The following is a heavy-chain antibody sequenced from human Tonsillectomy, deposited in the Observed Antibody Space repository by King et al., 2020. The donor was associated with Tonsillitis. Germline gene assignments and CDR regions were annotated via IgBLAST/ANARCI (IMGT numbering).Heavy chain of an antibody. CDR3: ARGEDSSGSYPYYYYGMDV. CDR1: GYTFTSYG. D-gene: IGHD6-19*01. Sequence: QLVQSGAEVKKPGASVKVSCKASGYTFTSYGISWVRQAPGQGLEWMGWINTYNGNTNYAQKLQGRVTMTTDTSTNTAHMDLRSLRSDDTAVYYCARGEDSSGSYPYYYYGMDVWGQGTTVTVSS. CDR2: INTYNGNT. J-gene: IGHJ6*02. V-gene: IGHV1-18*04.